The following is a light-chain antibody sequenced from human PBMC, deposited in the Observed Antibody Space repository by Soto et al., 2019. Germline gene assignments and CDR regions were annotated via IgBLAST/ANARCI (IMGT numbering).Light chain of an antibody. CDR3: QQYNNRPYT. Sequence: IPMTQSPSTLSEYVGDTVTITCRASQTIGTWLAWYQQKPAKAPKLLVYKAPTLESGVPARFSGSGSGTEFTLTISSLQSEDFAVYYCQQYNNRPYTFGQGTRLEIK. J-gene: IGKJ5*01. CDR1: QTIGTW. CDR2: KAP. V-gene: IGKV1-5*03.